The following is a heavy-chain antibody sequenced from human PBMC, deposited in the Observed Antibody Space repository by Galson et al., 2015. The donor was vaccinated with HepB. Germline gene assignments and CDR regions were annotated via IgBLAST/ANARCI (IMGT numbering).Heavy chain of an antibody. D-gene: IGHD3-22*01. CDR3: AKGSEYYDSSGYYSFPDY. CDR1: GFTFDDYA. V-gene: IGHV3-9*01. CDR2: ISWNSGSI. Sequence: SLRLSCAASGFTFDDYAMHWVRQAPGKGLEWVSGISWNSGSIGYADSVKGRFTISRDNAKNSLYLQMNSLRAEDTALYYCAKGSEYYDSSGYYSFPDYWGQGTLVTVSS. J-gene: IGHJ4*02.